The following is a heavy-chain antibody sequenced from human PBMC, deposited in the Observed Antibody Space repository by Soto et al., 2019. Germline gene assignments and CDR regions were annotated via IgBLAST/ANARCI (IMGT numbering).Heavy chain of an antibody. Sequence: ASVKVSCKASGGTFSSYTISWVRQAPGQGLEWMGRIIPILGIANYAQKFQGRVTITADKSTSTAYMELSSLRSEDTAVYYCAKTEVGDYYYYGMDVWGQGTTVTVSS. V-gene: IGHV1-69*02. CDR3: AKTEVGDYYYYGMDV. J-gene: IGHJ6*02. D-gene: IGHD3-16*01. CDR2: IIPILGIA. CDR1: GGTFSSYT.